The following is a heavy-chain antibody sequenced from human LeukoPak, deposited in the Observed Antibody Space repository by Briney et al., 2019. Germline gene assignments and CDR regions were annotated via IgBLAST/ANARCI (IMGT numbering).Heavy chain of an antibody. J-gene: IGHJ4*02. CDR3: ARVGTQGTGGWPDFRY. V-gene: IGHV1-2*02. CDR1: GYTFTGYH. CDR2: INPNSGDA. D-gene: IGHD1-14*01. Sequence: ASVKVSCKASGYTFTGYHIHWVRQAPGQGLEWMGWINPNSGDAKYAQKFQGRGTMTRDTSISTAYMELINLRSDDTAVYYCARVGTQGTGGWPDFRYWGQGTLVTGSS.